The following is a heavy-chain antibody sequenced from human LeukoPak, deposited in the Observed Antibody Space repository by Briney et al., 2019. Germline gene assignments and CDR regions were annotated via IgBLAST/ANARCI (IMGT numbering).Heavy chain of an antibody. CDR1: GYTFTGYY. D-gene: IGHD3-22*01. J-gene: IGHJ5*02. CDR3: ARGVLAGYDSSGYPFYNRFDP. Sequence: GASVKVSCKASGYTFTGYYMHWVRQAPGQGLEWMGWISPNSGGTKSAQKFQGRVTMTRDTSISTAYMELSRLRSDDTAVYYCARGVLAGYDSSGYPFYNRFDPWGQGTLVTVSS. CDR2: ISPNSGGT. V-gene: IGHV1-2*02.